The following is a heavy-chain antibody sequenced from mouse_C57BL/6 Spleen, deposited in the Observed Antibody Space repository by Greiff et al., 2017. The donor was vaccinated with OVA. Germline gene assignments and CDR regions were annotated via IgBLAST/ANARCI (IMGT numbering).Heavy chain of an antibody. Sequence: QVQLQQSGAELVRPGASVKLSCKASGYTFTDYYINWVKQRPGQGLEWIARIYPGSGNTYYNEKFKGKATLTAEKSSSTAYMQLSSLTSEDSAVYFCAGSGDYYAMDYWGQGTSVTVSS. CDR1: GYTFTDYY. D-gene: IGHD3-1*01. J-gene: IGHJ4*01. CDR3: AGSGDYYAMDY. V-gene: IGHV1-76*01. CDR2: IYPGSGNT.